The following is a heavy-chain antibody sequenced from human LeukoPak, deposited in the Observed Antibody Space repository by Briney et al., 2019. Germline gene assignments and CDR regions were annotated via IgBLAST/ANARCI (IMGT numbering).Heavy chain of an antibody. Sequence: SETLSLTCTVSGGSISSYFWSWIRQPPGKGLEWIGYIYYSGSTNYNPSLKSRVTISVDTSKNQFSLKLSSVTAADTAVYYCARDNWNYGSSMDVWGQGTTVTVSS. V-gene: IGHV4-59*01. J-gene: IGHJ6*02. CDR1: GGSISSYF. CDR3: ARDNWNYGSSMDV. CDR2: IYYSGST. D-gene: IGHD1-7*01.